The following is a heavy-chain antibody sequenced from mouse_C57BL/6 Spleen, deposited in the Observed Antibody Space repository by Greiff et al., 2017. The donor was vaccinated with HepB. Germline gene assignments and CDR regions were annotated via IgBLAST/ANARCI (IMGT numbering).Heavy chain of an antibody. D-gene: IGHD3-2*02. V-gene: IGHV1-72*01. CDR3: AREAQATSFAY. CDR1: GYTFTSYW. CDR2: IDPNSGGT. Sequence: VQLQQPGAELVKPGASVKLSCKASGYTFTSYWMHWVKQRPGRGLEWIGRIDPNSGGTKYNEKFKSKATLTVDKPSSTAYMQLSSLTSEDSAVYYCAREAQATSFAYWGQGTLVTVSA. J-gene: IGHJ3*01.